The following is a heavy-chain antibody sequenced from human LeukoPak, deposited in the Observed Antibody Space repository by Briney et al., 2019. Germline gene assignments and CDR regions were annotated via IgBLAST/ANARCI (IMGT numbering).Heavy chain of an antibody. V-gene: IGHV3-23*01. CDR2: ISGTGGST. Sequence: GGSLRLSCTASGFAFSTYAISWVRKPPGKGLELFSAISGTGGSTYYADSVKGRFTISRDNSKNTLYLQMNSLRAEDTAVYYCAARYAQPPNWGQGTLVTVSS. CDR3: AARYAQPPN. CDR1: GFAFSTYA. J-gene: IGHJ4*02. D-gene: IGHD2-2*01.